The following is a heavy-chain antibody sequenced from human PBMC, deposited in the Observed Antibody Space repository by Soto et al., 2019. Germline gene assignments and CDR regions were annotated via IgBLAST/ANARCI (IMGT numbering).Heavy chain of an antibody. J-gene: IGHJ6*02. V-gene: IGHV3-30*18. CDR3: AKDRVVAAPRDYYYYGMDV. D-gene: IGHD2-15*01. CDR2: ISYDGSNK. Sequence: LRLSCAASGFTFSSYGMHWVRQAPGKGLEWVAVISYDGSNKYYADSVKGRFTISRDNSKNTLYLQMNSLRAEDTAVYYCAKDRVVAAPRDYYYYGMDVWGQGTTVTVS. CDR1: GFTFSSYG.